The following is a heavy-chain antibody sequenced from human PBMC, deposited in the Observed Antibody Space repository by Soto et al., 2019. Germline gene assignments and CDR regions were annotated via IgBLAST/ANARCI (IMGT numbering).Heavy chain of an antibody. CDR2: IYYSGST. J-gene: IGHJ4*02. CDR1: GGSISSGGYY. D-gene: IGHD2-21*01. Sequence: PSETLSLTCTVSGGSISSGGYYWSWIRQHPGKGLEWIGYIYYSGSTYYNPSLKSRVTISVDTSKNQFSLKLSSVTAADTAVYYCARGGRDGYNTLDYWGQGTLVTVSS. V-gene: IGHV4-31*03. CDR3: ARGGRDGYNTLDY.